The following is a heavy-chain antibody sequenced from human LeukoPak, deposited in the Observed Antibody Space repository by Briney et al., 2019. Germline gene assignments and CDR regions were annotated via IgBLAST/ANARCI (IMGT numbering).Heavy chain of an antibody. Sequence: PGGSLRLSCAASGFTFSSYNMNWVRQAPGKGLEWVSSISSTSRSYIYYADSVKGRFTISRDNAKNSLYLQMNSLRAEDTAEYYCAREHSGYDFPGRDYYYMDVWGKGTTVTVSS. J-gene: IGHJ6*03. D-gene: IGHD5-12*01. V-gene: IGHV3-21*01. CDR1: GFTFSSYN. CDR3: AREHSGYDFPGRDYYYMDV. CDR2: ISSTSRSYI.